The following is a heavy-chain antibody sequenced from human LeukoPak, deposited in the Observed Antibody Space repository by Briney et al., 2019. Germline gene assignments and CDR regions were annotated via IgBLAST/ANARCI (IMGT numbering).Heavy chain of an antibody. D-gene: IGHD3-10*01. CDR1: GFTFSSYA. CDR2: ISGSGGST. Sequence: GGSLRLSCAASGFTFSSYAMSWVRQAPGKGLEWVSAISGSGGSTYYADSVKGRFTISRDNSKNTLFLQMNSLRAEDTAIYYCAKLSLSGRSQSADYWGQGTLVTVAA. J-gene: IGHJ4*02. V-gene: IGHV3-23*01. CDR3: AKLSLSGRSQSADY.